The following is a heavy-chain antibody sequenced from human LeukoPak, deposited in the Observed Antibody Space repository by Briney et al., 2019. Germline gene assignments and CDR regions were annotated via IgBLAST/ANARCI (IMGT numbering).Heavy chain of an antibody. Sequence: GGSLRLSCAASGFTFSSYAMSWVGQAPGKGLDWVSAISGSGGSTYYADSVKGRFTISRDNSKNTLYLQMTSLRAEDTAVYCCAKGEEYRYGLIDPWGQGTLVTVSS. CDR2: ISGSGGST. V-gene: IGHV3-23*01. J-gene: IGHJ5*02. CDR3: AKGEEYRYGLIDP. CDR1: GFTFSSYA. D-gene: IGHD5-18*01.